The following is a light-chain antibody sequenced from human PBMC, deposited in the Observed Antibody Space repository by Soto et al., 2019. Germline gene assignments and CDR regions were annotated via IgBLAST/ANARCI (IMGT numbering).Light chain of an antibody. V-gene: IGKV1-5*03. Sequence: DMKLTQSPSTLSASVEDRVTLTCLASQSIGDLLAWYQQTPEEANKLLIYKASYLGSGLPSWFSSSGAGTEFTPTISSLQPEVLATYYCQHNSDFSVTFGQGTKVDIK. CDR2: KAS. CDR1: QSIGDL. CDR3: QHNSDFSVT. J-gene: IGKJ1*01.